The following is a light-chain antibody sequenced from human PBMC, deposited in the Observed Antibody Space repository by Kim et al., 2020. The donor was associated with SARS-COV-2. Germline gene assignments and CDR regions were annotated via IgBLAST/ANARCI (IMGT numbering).Light chain of an antibody. CDR2: AAS. CDR1: QGISSY. V-gene: IGKV1-39*01. J-gene: IGKJ2*03. Sequence: LSASAGDRVTITCRARQGISSYLNWYQQKPGKAPKLLIYAASSLQSEVPSRFSGSGSGTDFTLTISSLQPEDFATYYCKQSYSTPSFGQGTKLEI. CDR3: KQSYSTPS.